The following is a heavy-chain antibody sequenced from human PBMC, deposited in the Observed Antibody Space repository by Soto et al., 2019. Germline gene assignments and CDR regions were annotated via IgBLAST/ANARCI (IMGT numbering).Heavy chain of an antibody. CDR3: ASVPKTSRITMIVVVIKHAFDI. J-gene: IGHJ3*02. CDR1: GGSISSGGYY. CDR2: IYYSGST. Sequence: PSETLCLTCTVSGGSISSGGYYWNWIRQPPGKGLEWIGSIYYSGSTYYNPSLKSRVTISVDTSKNQFSLKLSSVTAADTAVYYCASVPKTSRITMIVVVIKHAFDIWGQGTMVTVSS. V-gene: IGHV4-39*01. D-gene: IGHD3-22*01.